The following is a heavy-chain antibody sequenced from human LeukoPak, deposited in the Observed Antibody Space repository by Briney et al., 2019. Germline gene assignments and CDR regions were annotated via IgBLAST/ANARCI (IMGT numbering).Heavy chain of an antibody. CDR3: ASGLVTGTGR. J-gene: IGHJ4*02. D-gene: IGHD1-20*01. V-gene: IGHV3-30*03. CDR2: ISYDGTTK. CDR1: GFTFSSYT. Sequence: GGSLRLSCATSGFTFSSYTMHWVRQAPGKGLEWIAVISYDGTTKYYADSVKGRFTISRDTSKNTLYLQMNSLRAEDTAVYYCASGLVTGTGRWGQGTLVTVSS.